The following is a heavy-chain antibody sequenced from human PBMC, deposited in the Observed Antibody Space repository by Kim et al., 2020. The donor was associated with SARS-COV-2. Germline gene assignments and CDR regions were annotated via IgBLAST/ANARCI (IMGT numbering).Heavy chain of an antibody. CDR2: FDPEDGET. CDR1: GYTLTELS. J-gene: IGHJ6*02. V-gene: IGHV1-24*01. Sequence: ASVKVSCKVSGYTLTELSMHWVRQAPGKGLEWMGGFDPEDGETIYAQKFQGRVTMTEDTSTDTAYMELSSLRSEDTAVYYCATRTYRIGLYSGYDYHHYYGMDVWGQGTTVTVSS. CDR3: ATRTYRIGLYSGYDYHHYYGMDV. D-gene: IGHD5-12*01.